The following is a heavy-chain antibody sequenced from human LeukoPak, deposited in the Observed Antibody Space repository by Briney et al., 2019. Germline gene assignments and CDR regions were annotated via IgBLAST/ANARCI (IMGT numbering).Heavy chain of an antibody. D-gene: IGHD2-15*01. CDR1: GGSISIGGYS. Sequence: PSETLSLTCAVSGGSISIGGYSWSWIRQPPGKGLEWIGYIYHSGSTYYNPSLKSRVTMSVDTSKNQFSLKLSSVTAADTAVYYCARAYCSGGSCYSGRYGMDVWGQGTTVTVSS. V-gene: IGHV4-30-2*01. CDR3: ARAYCSGGSCYSGRYGMDV. CDR2: IYHSGST. J-gene: IGHJ6*02.